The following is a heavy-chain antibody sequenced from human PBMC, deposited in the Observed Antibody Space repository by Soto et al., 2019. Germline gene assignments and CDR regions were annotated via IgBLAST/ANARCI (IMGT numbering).Heavy chain of an antibody. CDR3: ARDAPDYGDYTISDY. CDR1: GYTFTSYG. D-gene: IGHD4-17*01. CDR2: ISAYNGNT. Sequence: QVQLVQSGAEVKKPGASVKVSCKASGYTFTSYGISWVRQAPGQGLEWMGWISAYNGNTNYAQKLQGRVTMTTDTSTSTAYMELRCLRSDDTAVYYCARDAPDYGDYTISDYWGQGTLVTVSS. V-gene: IGHV1-18*01. J-gene: IGHJ4*02.